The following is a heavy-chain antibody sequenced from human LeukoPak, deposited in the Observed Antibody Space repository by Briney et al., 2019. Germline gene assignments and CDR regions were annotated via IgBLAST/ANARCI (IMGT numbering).Heavy chain of an antibody. J-gene: IGHJ4*02. V-gene: IGHV5-51*01. Sequence: GESLKISCKGSGYSFTSYWIGWVRQMPGKGLEWMGIIYPGDSDTRYSPSFQGQVTISADKSISTAYLQWSSLKASDTAMYYCAIASSFITMVRGVSPLTYIEPFDYWGQGTLVTVSS. D-gene: IGHD3-10*01. CDR3: AIASSFITMVRGVSPLTYIEPFDY. CDR2: IYPGDSDT. CDR1: GYSFTSYW.